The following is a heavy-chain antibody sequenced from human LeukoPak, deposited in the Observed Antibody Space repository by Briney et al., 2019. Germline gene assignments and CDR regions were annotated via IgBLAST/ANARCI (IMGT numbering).Heavy chain of an antibody. J-gene: IGHJ4*02. CDR2: IYYSGST. D-gene: IGHD1-1*01. V-gene: IGHV4-31*03. CDR3: ARVKLARGRYFDY. Sequence: SQTLSLTCTVPGGSISSGGYYWSWIRQHPGKGLEWIGYIYYSGSTYYNPSLKSRVTISVDASKNQFSLKLSSVTAADTAVYYCARVKLARGRYFDYWGQGTLVTVSS. CDR1: GGSISSGGYY.